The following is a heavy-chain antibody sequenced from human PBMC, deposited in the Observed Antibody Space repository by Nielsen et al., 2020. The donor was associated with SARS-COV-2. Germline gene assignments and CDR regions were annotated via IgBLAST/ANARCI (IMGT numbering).Heavy chain of an antibody. V-gene: IGHV3-21*01. CDR1: GFTFSSYS. J-gene: IGHJ4*02. CDR3: ARDHRGGGYVPYYFDY. CDR2: ISSSSSYI. Sequence: GESLKISCAASGFTFSSYSMNWVRQAPGKGLEWVSSISSSSSYIYYADSVKGRFTISRDNDKNSLYLQMNSLRAEDTAVYYCARDHRGGGYVPYYFDYWGQGTLVTVSS. D-gene: IGHD2-15*01.